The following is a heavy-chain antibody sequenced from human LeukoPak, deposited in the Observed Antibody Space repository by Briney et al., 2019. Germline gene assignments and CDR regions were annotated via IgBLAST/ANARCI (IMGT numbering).Heavy chain of an antibody. J-gene: IGHJ6*03. CDR1: GGSISSYC. V-gene: IGHV4-4*07. Sequence: SETLSLTCTVSGGSISSYCWSWIRQPAGKGLEWIGRIYTSGSTNYNPSLKSRVTMSVDTSKNQFSLKLSSVTAADTAVYYCARETYYDFWSGYYYYYYYMDVWGKGTTVTVSS. D-gene: IGHD3-3*01. CDR3: ARETYYDFWSGYYYYYYYMDV. CDR2: IYTSGST.